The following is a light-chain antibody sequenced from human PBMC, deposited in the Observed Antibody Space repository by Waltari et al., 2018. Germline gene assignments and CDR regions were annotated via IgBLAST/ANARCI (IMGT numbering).Light chain of an antibody. Sequence: QPVLTQPPSSSASPGESARLTCTLPSDINVGDFNIYWYQQKPGSPPRFLLYYNSDSEKAQDSGVPSRFSGSKDASANAGILLISGLQSEDEADYYCMFWPSNVWVFGGGTKLTVL. CDR2: YNSDSEK. V-gene: IGLV5-37*01. CDR1: SDINVGDFN. CDR3: MFWPSNVWV. J-gene: IGLJ3*02.